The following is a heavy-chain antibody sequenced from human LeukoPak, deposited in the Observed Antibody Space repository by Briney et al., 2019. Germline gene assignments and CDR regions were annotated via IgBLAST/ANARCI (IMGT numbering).Heavy chain of an antibody. J-gene: IGHJ4*02. CDR1: GGSISTYY. CDR2: IYYSGST. CDR3: ARESDSSGYYYDY. Sequence: PSETLSLTCTVSGGSISTYYWSWIRQPPGKGLEWIGYIYYSGSTNYNPSLKSRVTISVDTSKNQFFLKLSSVTAADTAVYYCARESDSSGYYYDYWGQGTLVTVSS. D-gene: IGHD3-22*01. V-gene: IGHV4-59*01.